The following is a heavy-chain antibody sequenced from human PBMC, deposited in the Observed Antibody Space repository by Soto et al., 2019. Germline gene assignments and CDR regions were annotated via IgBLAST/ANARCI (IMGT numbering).Heavy chain of an antibody. V-gene: IGHV4-59*08. CDR2: IYYSGST. Sequence: SETLSLTCTVSGGSISSYYWSWIRQPPGKGLEWIGYIYYSGSTNYNPSLKSRVTISVDTSKNQFSLKLSSVTAADTAVYYCARGYLATVTEYYFDYWGQGTLVTVSS. CDR1: GGSISSYY. CDR3: ARGYLATVTEYYFDY. D-gene: IGHD4-17*01. J-gene: IGHJ4*02.